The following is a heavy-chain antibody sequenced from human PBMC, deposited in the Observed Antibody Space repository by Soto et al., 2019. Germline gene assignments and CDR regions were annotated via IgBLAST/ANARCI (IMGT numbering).Heavy chain of an antibody. CDR3: ARDPMMERRVGYYYYYGMDV. CDR1: GFTFSGYW. V-gene: IGHV3-7*05. D-gene: IGHD1-1*01. CDR2: IKQDESEK. Sequence: GGSLRLSCAASGFTFSGYWMSWVRQAPGKGLEWVANIKQDESEKYYVDSVKGRFTISRDNAKNSVYLQMNSLRADDTAVYYCARDPMMERRVGYYYYYGMDVWGQGTAVTVSS. J-gene: IGHJ6*02.